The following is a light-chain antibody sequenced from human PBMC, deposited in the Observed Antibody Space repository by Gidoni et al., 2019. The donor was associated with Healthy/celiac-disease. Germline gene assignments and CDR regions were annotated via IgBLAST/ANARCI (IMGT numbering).Light chain of an antibody. CDR3: QQSYSTPYT. V-gene: IGKV1-39*01. CDR2: AAS. CDR1: QSISSY. J-gene: IGKJ2*01. Sequence: DIQMTQSPSSLSASVGDRVTITCRASQSISSYLNWYQQKPGKAPKLLIYAASILQSGVPSRFSGSGSGTDFTLTISSLQPEDFATYYCQQSYSTPYTFGPGTKLEIK.